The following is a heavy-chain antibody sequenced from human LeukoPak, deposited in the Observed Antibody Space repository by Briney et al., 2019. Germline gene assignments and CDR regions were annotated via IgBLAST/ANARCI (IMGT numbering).Heavy chain of an antibody. J-gene: IGHJ5*02. CDR2: IIPIFGTA. CDR1: GYTFTSYG. CDR3: ARDSPSNWFDP. Sequence: SVKVSCKASGYTFTSYGISWVRQAPGQGLEWMGGIIPIFGTANYAQKFQGRVTITADKSTSTAYMELSSLRSEDTAVYYCARDSPSNWFDPWGQGTLVTVSS. V-gene: IGHV1-69*06.